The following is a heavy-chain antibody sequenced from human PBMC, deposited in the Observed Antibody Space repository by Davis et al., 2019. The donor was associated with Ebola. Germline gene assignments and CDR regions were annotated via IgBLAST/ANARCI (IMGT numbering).Heavy chain of an antibody. CDR1: GRSFSGYY. Sequence: MPSETLSLTCAVYGRSFSGYYWSWIRQPPGKGLEWIGEINHSGSTNYNPSLKSRVTISVDTSKNQFSLKLSSVTAADTAVYYCARGVAYTWFDPWGQGTLVTVSS. J-gene: IGHJ5*02. CDR3: ARGVAYTWFDP. V-gene: IGHV4-34*01. CDR2: INHSGST.